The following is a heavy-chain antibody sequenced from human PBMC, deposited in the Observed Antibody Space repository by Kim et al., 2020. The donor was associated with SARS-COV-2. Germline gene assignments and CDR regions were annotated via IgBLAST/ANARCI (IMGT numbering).Heavy chain of an antibody. Sequence: GGSLRLSCAASGFTFSSYWMTWVRQAPGKGLEWVANIKQDGNQTYYVDSVKGRFTISRDNAKNSLYLQMNSLRAEDTAVYYCARDGDLYSSGKDAFDIWGQGTIVTVSS. J-gene: IGHJ3*02. V-gene: IGHV3-7*01. D-gene: IGHD6-19*01. CDR1: GFTFSSYW. CDR3: ARDGDLYSSGKDAFDI. CDR2: IKQDGNQT.